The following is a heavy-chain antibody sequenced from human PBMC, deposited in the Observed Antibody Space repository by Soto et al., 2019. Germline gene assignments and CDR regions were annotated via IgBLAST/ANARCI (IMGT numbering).Heavy chain of an antibody. V-gene: IGHV4-39*01. Sequence: QLQLQESGPGLVKSSETLSLTCTVSGGSISSSSYYWGWIRQPPGKGLEWIGSIYYSGSTYYNPSLKSRVTISVDTSKNPFSLKLSSVTAADTAVYYCARLWGRGIAVAGNWFDPWGQGTLVTVSS. D-gene: IGHD6-19*01. CDR1: GGSISSSSYY. CDR2: IYYSGST. CDR3: ARLWGRGIAVAGNWFDP. J-gene: IGHJ5*02.